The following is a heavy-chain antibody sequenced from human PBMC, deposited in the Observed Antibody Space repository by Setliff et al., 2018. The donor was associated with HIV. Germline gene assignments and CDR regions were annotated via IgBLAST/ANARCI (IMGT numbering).Heavy chain of an antibody. CDR3: ASLNGSESPYIYYYYMDV. Sequence: SETLSLTCTVSGGSISTSRYYWGWIRQPPGKGLEWIGSIDYRGNTYYNPSLTSRAAIFVDTSKNQISLKLSSVTAADTAVYYCASLNGSESPYIYYYYMDVWGKGTTVTVSS. CDR2: IDYRGNT. CDR1: GGSISTSRYY. V-gene: IGHV4-39*01. J-gene: IGHJ6*03. D-gene: IGHD3-10*01.